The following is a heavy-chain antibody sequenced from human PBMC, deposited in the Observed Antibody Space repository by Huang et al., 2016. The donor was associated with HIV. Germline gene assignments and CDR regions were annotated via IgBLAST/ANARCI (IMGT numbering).Heavy chain of an antibody. Sequence: QVQLVESGGGVVQPGGSLRLSCAASGFTFSSYGMHWVRQAPGKGVGWVAFIRYYGSNKYYADSVRGRFTISRDNSKNTLYLQMNSLRAEDTAVYYCAKGSMANAFDIWGQGTMVTVSS. CDR1: GFTFSSYG. J-gene: IGHJ3*02. V-gene: IGHV3-30*02. CDR2: IRYYGSNK. CDR3: AKGSMANAFDI. D-gene: IGHD3-10*01.